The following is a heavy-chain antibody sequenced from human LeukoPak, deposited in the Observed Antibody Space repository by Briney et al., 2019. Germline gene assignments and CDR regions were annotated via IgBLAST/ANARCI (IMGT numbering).Heavy chain of an antibody. V-gene: IGHV3-30-3*01. CDR2: ISYDGSNK. CDR1: GFTFSSYA. CDR3: ARFISGYCSGGSCYGAYYYYGMDV. Sequence: GGSLRLSCAASGFTFSSYAMHWVRQAPGKGLEWVAVISYDGSNKYYADSVKGRFTISRDNSKNTLYLQMNSLRAEDTAVYYCARFISGYCSGGSCYGAYYYYGMDVWGQGTTVTVSS. D-gene: IGHD2-15*01. J-gene: IGHJ6*02.